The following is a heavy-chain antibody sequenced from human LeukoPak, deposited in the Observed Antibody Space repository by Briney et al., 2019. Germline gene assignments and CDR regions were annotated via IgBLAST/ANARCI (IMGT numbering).Heavy chain of an antibody. V-gene: IGHV1-2*02. CDR3: ATGVVAATPDY. J-gene: IGHJ4*02. CDR2: INPNSGGT. Sequence: ASVKVSCKASGYTFTDYYMHWVRQAPGQGLEWMGWINPNSGGTNYAQKFQGRVTMTEDTSTDTAYMELSSLRSEDTAVYYCATGVVAATPDYWGQGTLVTVSS. CDR1: GYTFTDYY. D-gene: IGHD2-15*01.